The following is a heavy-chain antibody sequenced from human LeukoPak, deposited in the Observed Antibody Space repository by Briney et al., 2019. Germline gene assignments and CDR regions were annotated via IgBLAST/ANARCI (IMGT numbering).Heavy chain of an antibody. CDR3: ARGSYDFWSGHPPRFDP. D-gene: IGHD3-3*01. J-gene: IGHJ5*02. Sequence: SETLSLTCTVSGGSISSSSYYWGWIRQPPGKGLEWIGSIYYSGSTYCNPSLKSRVTISVDTSKNQFSLKLSSVTAADTAVYYCARGSYDFWSGHPPRFDPWGQGTLVTVSS. CDR2: IYYSGST. CDR1: GGSISSSSYY. V-gene: IGHV4-39*07.